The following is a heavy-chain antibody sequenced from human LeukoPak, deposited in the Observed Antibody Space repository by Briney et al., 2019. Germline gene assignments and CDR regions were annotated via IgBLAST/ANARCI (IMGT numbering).Heavy chain of an antibody. Sequence: PSETLSLTCTVSGGSISSYYWSWIRQPPGKGLEWIGYIYYSGSTNYNPSLKSRVTISVDTSKNQFSLKLSSVTAADPAVYYFAKAIPYNWFDPWGQGTLVTVSS. J-gene: IGHJ5*02. CDR2: IYYSGST. V-gene: IGHV4-59*01. CDR1: GGSISSYY. CDR3: AKAIPYNWFDP. D-gene: IGHD2-2*02.